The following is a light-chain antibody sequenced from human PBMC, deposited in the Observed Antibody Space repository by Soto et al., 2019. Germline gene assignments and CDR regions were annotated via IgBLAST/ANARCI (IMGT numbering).Light chain of an antibody. V-gene: IGKV1-39*01. CDR2: GAS. J-gene: IGKJ5*01. Sequence: DIRMTQSPSSLSASVGDIFTITCRASQSISRYLNWYQQKPGKAPKLLIYGASILQSGVPARFRGSGSETDFSLTISSLQPEDFATYYCQQSHRIPPITFGQGTRLGIK. CDR3: QQSHRIPPIT. CDR1: QSISRY.